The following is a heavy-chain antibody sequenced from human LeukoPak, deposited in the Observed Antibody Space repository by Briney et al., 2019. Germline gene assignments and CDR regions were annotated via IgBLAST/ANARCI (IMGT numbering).Heavy chain of an antibody. CDR1: GFTFSSYG. CDR2: IRYDGSNK. D-gene: IGHD1-20*01. J-gene: IGHJ6*03. CDR3: AKTDSAYNWNSYYYYMDV. Sequence: GGSLRLSCAASGFTFSSYGMHWVRQAPGKGLEWVAFIRYDGSNKYYADSVKGRFTISRDNSKNTLYLQMNSLRAEDTAVYYCAKTDSAYNWNSYYYYMDVWGKGTTVTVSS. V-gene: IGHV3-30*02.